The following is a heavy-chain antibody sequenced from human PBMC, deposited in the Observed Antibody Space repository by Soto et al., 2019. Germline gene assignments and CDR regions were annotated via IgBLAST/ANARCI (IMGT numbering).Heavy chain of an antibody. V-gene: IGHV3-9*01. CDR1: GFTFDDYA. CDR2: ITWNSGYI. J-gene: IGHJ4*02. CDR3: AKALYGSSSSPIDY. D-gene: IGHD6-13*01. Sequence: LRLSCTASGFTFDDYAMHWVRQAPGKGLEWVSYITWNSGYIGYADSVKGRFTISRDNANNSLYLQMNSLKPEDTAFYYCAKALYGSSSSPIDYWGQGTLVTVCS.